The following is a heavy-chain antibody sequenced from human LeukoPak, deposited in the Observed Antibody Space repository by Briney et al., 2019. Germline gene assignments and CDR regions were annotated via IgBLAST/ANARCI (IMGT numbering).Heavy chain of an antibody. CDR3: ARAPSEIGGYYPEYFRH. V-gene: IGHV3-74*01. J-gene: IGHJ1*01. D-gene: IGHD3-22*01. CDR1: GFTFSSYW. Sequence: GGSLRLSCAASGFTFSSYWMHWVRQAPGKGLVWVSRIKSDGSTNYADSVKGRFTISRDNAKNTVSLQMNSLRAEDTGVYYCARAPSEIGGYYPEYFRHWGQGTLVTVPS. CDR2: IKSDGST.